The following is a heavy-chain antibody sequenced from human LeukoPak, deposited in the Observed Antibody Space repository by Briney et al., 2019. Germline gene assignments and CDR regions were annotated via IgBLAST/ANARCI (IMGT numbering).Heavy chain of an antibody. V-gene: IGHV4-39*01. D-gene: IGHD1-1*01. Sequence: SETLCLTCTVSGGSISSSSYYWGWIRQPPGRGMEWIGSIYYSGSTYYNPSLKSRVTISVDTSKNQFSLKLSSVTAADTAVYYCARGLERREGWFDPWGQGTLVTVSS. J-gene: IGHJ5*02. CDR1: GGSISSSSYY. CDR3: ARGLERREGWFDP. CDR2: IYYSGST.